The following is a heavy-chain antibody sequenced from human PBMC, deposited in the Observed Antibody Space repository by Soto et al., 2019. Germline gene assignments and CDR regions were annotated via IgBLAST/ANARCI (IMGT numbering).Heavy chain of an antibody. Sequence: GGSLRLSCAASGFTISPYWMSWVRQAPGKGLEWVAHIRQDGSEKNYVDSVKGRFTISRDNAKDSLYLRMNSLRAEDTATYYCATGGVHYFDGNFDHWGQGTLVTVSS. V-gene: IGHV3-7*03. CDR1: GFTISPYW. CDR2: IRQDGSEK. D-gene: IGHD3-22*01. CDR3: ATGGVHYFDGNFDH. J-gene: IGHJ4*02.